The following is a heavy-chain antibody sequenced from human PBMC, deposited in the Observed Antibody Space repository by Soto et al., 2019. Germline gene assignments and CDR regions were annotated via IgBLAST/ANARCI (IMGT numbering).Heavy chain of an antibody. CDR2: ISRIGTT. J-gene: IGHJ4*02. D-gene: IGHD2-21*02. Sequence: SQTLSLTCAVSGDYLSSRYWWSWVRQAPGEGLEWIGEISRIGTTNYNPSLKSRVTISADTSKNQFSLRLNSVAAADTAMYYCTKRGDCPGDCNLNYFDSWGQGAQVTSPQ. CDR3: TKRGDCPGDCNLNYFDS. CDR1: GDYLSSRYW. V-gene: IGHV4-4*02.